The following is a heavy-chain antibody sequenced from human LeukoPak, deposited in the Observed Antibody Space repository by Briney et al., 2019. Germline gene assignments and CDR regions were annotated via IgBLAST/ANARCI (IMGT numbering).Heavy chain of an antibody. CDR2: IRSKAYGETA. V-gene: IGHV3-49*03. CDR1: GFTFGDYA. CDR3: TRDRGAYNLYDY. Sequence: QPGGSLRLSCTASGFTFGDYAMSWIRQAPGKGLEWVGFIRSKAYGETADYAASVKGRFTISRDDSKAIAYLQMNSLKTEDTDVYHCTRDRGAYNLYDYWGQGTLVTVSS. D-gene: IGHD1-1*01. J-gene: IGHJ4*02.